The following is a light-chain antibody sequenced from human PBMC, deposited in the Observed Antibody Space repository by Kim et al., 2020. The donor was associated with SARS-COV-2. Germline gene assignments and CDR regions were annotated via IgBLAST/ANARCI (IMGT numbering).Light chain of an antibody. V-gene: IGLV2-14*01. CDR2: DVS. J-gene: IGLJ2*01. CDR3: SSYTSSSTF. Sequence: QSALTQPASVSGSPGQSITISCTGTSSDVGGYNYVSWYQQHPGKAPKLMIYDVSKRPSGVSNRFSGSKSGNTASLTISGLQAEDEADYYCSSYTSSSTFVGGGPQLTVL. CDR1: SSDVGGYNY.